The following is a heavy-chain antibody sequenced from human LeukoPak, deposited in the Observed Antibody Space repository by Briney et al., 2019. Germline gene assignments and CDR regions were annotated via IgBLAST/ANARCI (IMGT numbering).Heavy chain of an antibody. V-gene: IGHV1-3*01. CDR2: INAGNGNT. CDR1: GYTFTSYA. J-gene: IGHJ4*02. D-gene: IGHD6-19*01. Sequence: GASVKVSCKASGYTFTSYAMHWVRQAPGQRLEWMGWINAGNGNTKYSQKFQGRVTITADESTSTAYMELSSLRSEDTAVYYCARDYSAVAGSDYWGQGTLVTVSS. CDR3: ARDYSAVAGSDY.